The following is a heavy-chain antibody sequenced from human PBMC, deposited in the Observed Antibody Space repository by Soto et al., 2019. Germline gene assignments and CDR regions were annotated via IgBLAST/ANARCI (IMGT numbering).Heavy chain of an antibody. CDR1: GGSISSGGYS. CDR3: ARRRGFPYYYGMDV. Sequence: QLQLQESGSGLVKPSQTLSLTCAVSGGSISSGGYSWSWIRQPPGKGLEWIGYIYHSGSTYYNPSLKSRVTVSVDRSKNQCSVKLSSVTAADTAVYYCARRRGFPYYYGMDVWGQGTTVTVSS. CDR2: IYHSGST. J-gene: IGHJ6*02. V-gene: IGHV4-30-2*01. D-gene: IGHD5-12*01.